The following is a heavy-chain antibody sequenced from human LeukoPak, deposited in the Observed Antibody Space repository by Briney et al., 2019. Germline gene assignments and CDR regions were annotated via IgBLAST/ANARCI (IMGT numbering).Heavy chain of an antibody. CDR3: ARYSSSWYGGYYFDY. Sequence: ASVKVSCKASGYTFTGYYMHWVRQAPGQGLEWMGWINPNSGGTNYAQKFQGRVTMTRGTSISTAYMELSRLRSDDTAVYYCARYSSSWYGGYYFDYWGQGTLVTVSS. CDR1: GYTFTGYY. V-gene: IGHV1-2*02. D-gene: IGHD6-13*01. CDR2: INPNSGGT. J-gene: IGHJ4*02.